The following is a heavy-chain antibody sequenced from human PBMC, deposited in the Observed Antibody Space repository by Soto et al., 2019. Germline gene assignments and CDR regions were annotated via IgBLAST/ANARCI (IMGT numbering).Heavy chain of an antibody. CDR2: IYYSGST. CDR3: ARQVTTIYYYFDY. Sequence: SETLSLTCTVSGGSITSYYWSWIRQPPGKGLEWIGFIYYSGSTSYNPSLKSRVSISVDTSKNQFSLKLSSVTAADTAVYYCARQVTTIYYYFDYWGQGALVTVPQ. D-gene: IGHD5-12*01. V-gene: IGHV4-59*08. J-gene: IGHJ4*02. CDR1: GGSITSYY.